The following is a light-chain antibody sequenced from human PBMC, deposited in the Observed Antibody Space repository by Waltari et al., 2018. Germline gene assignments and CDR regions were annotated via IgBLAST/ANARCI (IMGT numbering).Light chain of an antibody. CDR2: KAN. CDR3: LLYLGSGIFV. V-gene: IGLV8-61*01. Sequence: QTVVTQEPSLSVSPGGTVTLTCALSSGSLSTTSYASWYQQTPGQAPRTRVYKANSRSSGVPDRFSGSILWNKAALTSTGAHAEDESDYYCLLYLGSGIFVFGGETKLTVL. J-gene: IGLJ3*02. CDR1: SGSLSTTSY.